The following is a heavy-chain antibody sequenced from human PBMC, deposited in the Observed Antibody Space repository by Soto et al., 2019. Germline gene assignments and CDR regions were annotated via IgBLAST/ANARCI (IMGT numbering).Heavy chain of an antibody. J-gene: IGHJ4*01. D-gene: IGHD3-16*01. CDR3: VSWASAHFDS. Sequence: SLRLSCAASRFTSGYHAMNRVRQAPGKGLEWVSTISSNGENTHYADSVKGRFIISSDNSSNTLALQMNSLRVEDTAVYYCVSWASAHFDSWGQGTLVTVSS. CDR2: ISSNGENT. CDR1: RFTSGYHA. V-gene: IGHV3-23*01.